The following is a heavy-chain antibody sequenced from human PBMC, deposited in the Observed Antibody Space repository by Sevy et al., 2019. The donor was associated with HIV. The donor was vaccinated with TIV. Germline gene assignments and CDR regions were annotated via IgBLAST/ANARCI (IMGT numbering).Heavy chain of an antibody. D-gene: IGHD3-9*01. Sequence: GGSLRLSCGASGFTFSTYWMSWVRQAPGKGLEWVANINQDGSQKYYVDSVKGRFTISKDNAKNSLYLQMSSLRAEDTAVYYCAREFDGGPDYWGQGTLVTVFS. V-gene: IGHV3-7*01. J-gene: IGHJ4*02. CDR3: AREFDGGPDY. CDR2: INQDGSQK. CDR1: GFTFSTYW.